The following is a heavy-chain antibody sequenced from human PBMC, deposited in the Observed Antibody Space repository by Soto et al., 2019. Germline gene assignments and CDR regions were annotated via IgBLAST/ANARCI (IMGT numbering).Heavy chain of an antibody. J-gene: IGHJ4*02. V-gene: IGHV4-34*01. Sequence: SSETLSLTCAVYGGSFSGYYWSWIRQPPGKGLEWIGEINHSGSTNYNPSLKSRVTISVDTSKNQFSLKLSSVTAADTAVYYCAGRQQWLALSYWGQGTLVTVSS. D-gene: IGHD6-19*01. CDR3: AGRQQWLALSY. CDR1: GGSFSGYY. CDR2: INHSGST.